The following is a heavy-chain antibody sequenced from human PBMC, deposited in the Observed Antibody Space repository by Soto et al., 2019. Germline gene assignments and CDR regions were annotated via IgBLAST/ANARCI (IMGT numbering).Heavy chain of an antibody. CDR2: ISGSGGST. CDR1: GFTFSSYA. CDR3: AKDLQGSGLRFLGWSPTFYGMDV. D-gene: IGHD3-3*01. J-gene: IGHJ6*02. V-gene: IGHV3-23*01. Sequence: PGGSLRLSCAASGFTFSSYAMSWVRQAPGEGLEWVSAISGSGGSTYYADSVKGRFTISRDNSKNTLYLQMNSLRAEDAAVYYCAKDLQGSGLRFLGWSPTFYGMDVWGQGTTVTVSS.